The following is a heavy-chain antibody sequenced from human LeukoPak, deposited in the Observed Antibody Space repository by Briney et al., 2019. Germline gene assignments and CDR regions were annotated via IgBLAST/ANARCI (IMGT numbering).Heavy chain of an antibody. CDR3: ARERFSHNLYHFDY. CDR1: GGSFSGYY. CDR2: INHSGST. V-gene: IGHV4-34*01. Sequence: PSETLSLTCAVYGGSFSGYYWSWIRQPPGKGLEWIGEINHSGSTNYNPSLKSRVTISVDTSKNQFSLKLSSVTAADTAVCYCARERFSHNLYHFDYWGQGTLVTVSS. J-gene: IGHJ4*02. D-gene: IGHD2-2*02.